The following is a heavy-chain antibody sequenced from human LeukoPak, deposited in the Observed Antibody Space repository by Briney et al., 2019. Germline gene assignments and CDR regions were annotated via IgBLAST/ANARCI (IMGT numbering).Heavy chain of an antibody. CDR2: IRYDGSNY. D-gene: IGHD3-3*01. J-gene: IGHJ3*02. Sequence: GGSLRLSCAASGFTFSSYGMHWVRQAPGKGLEWVAFIRYDGSNYYYADSMKGRFTISRDNSKNTLYLQMNSLRAEDTAVYYCARSGYSPYDAFDIWGQGTMVTVSS. V-gene: IGHV3-30*02. CDR3: ARSGYSPYDAFDI. CDR1: GFTFSSYG.